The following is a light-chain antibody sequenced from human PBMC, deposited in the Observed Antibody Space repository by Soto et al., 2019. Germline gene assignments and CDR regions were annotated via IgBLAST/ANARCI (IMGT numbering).Light chain of an antibody. CDR3: QQSFSPLWT. CDR1: QSISNY. Sequence: DIQMTQSPSSLSASVGDRVTITCRASQSISNYLNWYQQKPGKATKLLIYSASSMQSGVPSRFSGSGSETDVTLTISSLQPDDSATYYCQQSFSPLWTFGQGTNVE. CDR2: SAS. V-gene: IGKV1-39*01. J-gene: IGKJ1*01.